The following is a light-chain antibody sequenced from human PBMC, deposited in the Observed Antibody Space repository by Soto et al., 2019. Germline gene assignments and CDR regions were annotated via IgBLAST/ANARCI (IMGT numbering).Light chain of an antibody. J-gene: IGKJ5*01. CDR1: QSVSRSY. CDR3: QQYDISPIT. V-gene: IGKV3-20*01. CDR2: GAS. Sequence: EIVLTQSPGTLSLFPGERATLSCRASQSVSRSYLAWYQKKPGQAPRLLIYGASSRATGIPDRFSGSGSGTDFTLTISRLEPEDFAVYYCQQYDISPITFGQGTRLEI.